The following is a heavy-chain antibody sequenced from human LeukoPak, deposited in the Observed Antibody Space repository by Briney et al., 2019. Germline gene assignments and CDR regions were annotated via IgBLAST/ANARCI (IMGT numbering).Heavy chain of an antibody. V-gene: IGHV4-34*01. CDR3: ARGASPHCSGGSCSPIDS. CDR1: GGSFSGYY. Sequence: SETLSLTCAVYGGSFSGYYWSWLRQPPGKGLEWIGEINHSGSTNYNPSLKSRVTISVDTSKNQFSLKLSLKLSSVTAADTAVYYCARGASPHCSGGSCSPIDSWGQGTLVTVSS. CDR2: INHSGST. J-gene: IGHJ4*02. D-gene: IGHD2-15*01.